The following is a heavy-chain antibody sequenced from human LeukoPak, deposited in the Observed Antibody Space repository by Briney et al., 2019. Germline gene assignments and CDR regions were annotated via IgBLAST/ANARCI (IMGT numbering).Heavy chain of an antibody. CDR1: GYTFTSYD. Sequence: ASVKVSCKASGYTFTSYDINWVRQATGQGLEWMGWMNPNSGNTGYAQKFQGRVTMTRNTSISTAYMELSSLRSEDTAVYYCARDGCSGGSCYSTYYYYYYYMDVRGKGTTVTVSS. CDR2: MNPNSGNT. J-gene: IGHJ6*03. D-gene: IGHD2-15*01. CDR3: ARDGCSGGSCYSTYYYYYYYMDV. V-gene: IGHV1-8*01.